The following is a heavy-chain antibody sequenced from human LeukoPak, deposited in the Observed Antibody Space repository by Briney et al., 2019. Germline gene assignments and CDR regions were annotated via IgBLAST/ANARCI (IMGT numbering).Heavy chain of an antibody. CDR1: GYRSSSYW. D-gene: IGHD2-15*01. V-gene: IGHV5-51*01. CDR3: ARQAVVAALVFDY. CDR2: IYPGDSDT. Sequence: GESLKISCKNSGYRSSSYWIAWVRQMSGKGLEWMGIIYPGDSDTRYSPSFQGQVTISADKSISTAYLQWSSLKASDTAMYYCARQAVVAALVFDYWGQGTLVTVSS. J-gene: IGHJ4*02.